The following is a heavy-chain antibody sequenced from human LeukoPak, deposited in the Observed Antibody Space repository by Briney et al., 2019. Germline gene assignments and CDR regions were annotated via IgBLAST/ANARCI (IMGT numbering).Heavy chain of an antibody. CDR3: ATGNNYSAWGSFHDPFDM. D-gene: IGHD3-16*01. V-gene: IGHV3-9*03. CDR2: ISWNGAYI. Sequence: GKSLRLSCATSGFTFDDYGMHWVRQPPGKGLEWISGISWNGAYIRYADSVKGRFTVSRDNAKNSLYLQMNSLRPEDMSLYYCATGNNYSAWGSFHDPFDMWGQGTMVTVSS. CDR1: GFTFDDYG. J-gene: IGHJ3*02.